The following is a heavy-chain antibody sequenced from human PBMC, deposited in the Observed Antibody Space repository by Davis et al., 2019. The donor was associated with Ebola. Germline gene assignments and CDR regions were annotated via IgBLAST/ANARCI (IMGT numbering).Heavy chain of an antibody. CDR2: IIPVLGIA. D-gene: IGHD5-12*01. CDR3: ARNIVAEGEDY. J-gene: IGHJ4*02. Sequence: AASVKVSCKASGGTFSSYAISWVRQAPGQGLEWMGRIIPVLGIANYAQKLQGRVTMTTDTSTSTAYMELRSLRSDDTAVYYCARNIVAEGEDYWGQGTLVTVSS. CDR1: GGTFSSYA. V-gene: IGHV1-69*04.